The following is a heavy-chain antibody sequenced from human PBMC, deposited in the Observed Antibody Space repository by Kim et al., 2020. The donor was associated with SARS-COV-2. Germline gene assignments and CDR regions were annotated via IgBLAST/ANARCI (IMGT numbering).Heavy chain of an antibody. D-gene: IGHD1-20*01. V-gene: IGHV3-9*01. CDR1: GFTFGDYA. Sequence: GGSLRLSCAASGFTFGDYAMHWVRQAPGKGLEWVSGISWNSGSIGYADSVKGRFTISRDNAKNSLYLQMNSLRAEDTALYYCAKGPPRYNWKSLVRSDAFDIWGQGTMVTVSS. J-gene: IGHJ3*02. CDR3: AKGPPRYNWKSLVRSDAFDI. CDR2: ISWNSGSI.